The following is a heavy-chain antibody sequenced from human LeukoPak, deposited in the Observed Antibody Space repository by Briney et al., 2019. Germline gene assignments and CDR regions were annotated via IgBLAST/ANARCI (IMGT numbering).Heavy chain of an antibody. J-gene: IGHJ4*02. CDR1: GFTFDDYG. D-gene: IGHD3-22*01. CDR2: ISYDGSNK. CDR3: AKDRYYYDSSGYLPFDY. V-gene: IGHV3-30*18. Sequence: PGGSLRLSCAASGFTFDDYGMNWVRQAPGKGLEWVAVISYDGSNKYYADSVKGRFTISRDNSKNTLYLQMNSLRAEDTAVYYCAKDRYYYDSSGYLPFDYWGQGTLVTVSS.